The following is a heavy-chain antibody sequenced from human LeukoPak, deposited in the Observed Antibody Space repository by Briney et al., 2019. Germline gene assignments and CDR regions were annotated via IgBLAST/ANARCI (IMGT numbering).Heavy chain of an antibody. D-gene: IGHD4-17*01. V-gene: IGHV4-59*01. CDR2: IFYSGST. CDR3: AREDGDSTQFDY. Sequence: PETLSLTCTVSGGSISSYYWSWIRQPPGKGLEWIGYIFYSGSTKYNPSLKSRVTISVDTSKNQFSLKLSSVTAADTAVYYCAREDGDSTQFDYWGQGTLVTVSS. J-gene: IGHJ4*02. CDR1: GGSISSYY.